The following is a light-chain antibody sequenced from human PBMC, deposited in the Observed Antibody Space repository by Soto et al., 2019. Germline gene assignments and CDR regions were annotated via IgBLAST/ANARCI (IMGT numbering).Light chain of an antibody. CDR2: GAS. J-gene: IGKJ1*01. CDR3: QQYDSSPRT. V-gene: IGKV3-20*01. CDR1: QSISSSY. Sequence: GCTHSPYTLSLSPEERAALSCRASQSISSSYLAWYQQKPGQAPRLLIYGASSRATGIPDRFSGSGSGTDFTLTINRLEPEDFAVYYCQQYDSSPRTFGQGTKVDIK.